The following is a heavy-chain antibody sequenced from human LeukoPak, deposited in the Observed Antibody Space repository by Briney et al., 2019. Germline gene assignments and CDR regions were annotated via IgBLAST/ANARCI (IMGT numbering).Heavy chain of an antibody. J-gene: IGHJ3*02. D-gene: IGHD4-17*01. Sequence: PGGSLRLSCAVSGFTFSSYWMQGVRQAPGKGLVWVSRISGDEKSKRSADAVEGRFTSSTDNAKNTLYLQMNSLRAEDTAVYFCAREPHSDYSDHTDAFDIWGQGTMVTVSS. CDR2: ISGDEKSK. V-gene: IGHV3-74*01. CDR1: GFTFSSYW. CDR3: AREPHSDYSDHTDAFDI.